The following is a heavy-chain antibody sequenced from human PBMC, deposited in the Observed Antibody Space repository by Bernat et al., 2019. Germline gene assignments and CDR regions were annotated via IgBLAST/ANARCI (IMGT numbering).Heavy chain of an antibody. Sequence: QVQLVESGGGVVQPGRSLRLSCAASGFTFSSYAMHWVRQAPGKGLEWVAVISYDGSNKYYADSVKGRFTISRDNSKNTLYLQMNSLRAEDTAVYYCARDNIQQLALDISYYFDYWGQGTLVTVSS. V-gene: IGHV3-30-3*01. D-gene: IGHD6-13*01. CDR3: ARDNIQQLALDISYYFDY. CDR2: ISYDGSNK. J-gene: IGHJ4*02. CDR1: GFTFSSYA.